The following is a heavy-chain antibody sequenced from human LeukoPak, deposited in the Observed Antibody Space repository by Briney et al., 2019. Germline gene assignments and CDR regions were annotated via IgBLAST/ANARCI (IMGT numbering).Heavy chain of an antibody. D-gene: IGHD2-2*02. CDR2: ISAYNGNT. J-gene: IGHJ3*02. CDR1: GYTFTSYS. CDR3: ARGMSGYTEDSFDT. Sequence: ASVKVSCKASGYTFTSYSINWVRQAPGQGLEWMAWISAYNGNTNYAQKFHGRVTLTRDTSTSTAYMELRSLRSDDTAVYFCARGMSGYTEDSFDTWGQGTVVTVSS. V-gene: IGHV1-18*01.